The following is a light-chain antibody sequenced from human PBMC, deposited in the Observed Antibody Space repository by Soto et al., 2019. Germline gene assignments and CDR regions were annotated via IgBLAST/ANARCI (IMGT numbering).Light chain of an antibody. Sequence: EIVLTQSPATLSLSPGERATLSCRASQSVSVFLAWYQQKPGQAPRLLIYDASNRATGIPARFSGSGSGTDFSLTISSLEPEDFASYYCKQRGSCPLTFGGGTKVEI. V-gene: IGKV3-11*01. CDR3: KQRGSCPLT. CDR1: QSVSVF. CDR2: DAS. J-gene: IGKJ4*01.